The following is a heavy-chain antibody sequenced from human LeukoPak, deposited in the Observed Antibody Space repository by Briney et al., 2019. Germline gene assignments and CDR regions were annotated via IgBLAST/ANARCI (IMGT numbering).Heavy chain of an antibody. CDR3: ARVRARELIREVDFDY. V-gene: IGHV3-7*01. J-gene: IGHJ4*02. Sequence: GGSLRLSCAASGFTFSSYWMSWVRQAPGKGLEWVANIKQDGSEKYYVDSVKGRFTISRDNAKNSLYLQMNSLGAEDTAVYYCARVRARELIREVDFDYWGQGTLVTVSS. D-gene: IGHD1-26*01. CDR2: IKQDGSEK. CDR1: GFTFSSYW.